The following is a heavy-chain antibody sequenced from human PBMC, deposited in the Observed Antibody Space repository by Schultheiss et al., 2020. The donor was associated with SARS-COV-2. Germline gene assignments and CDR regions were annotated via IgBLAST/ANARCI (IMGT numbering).Heavy chain of an antibody. V-gene: IGHV4-61*05. CDR2: IYYSGST. CDR1: GGSISSSSYY. CDR3: AGGGYSSGWFDAFDI. J-gene: IGHJ3*02. Sequence: SQTLSLTCTVSGGSISSSSYYWGWIRQPPGKGLEWIGYIYYSGSTYYNPSLKSRVTMSVDTSKNQFSLKLSSVTAADTAVYYCAGGGYSSGWFDAFDIWGKGTMVTVSS. D-gene: IGHD6-19*01.